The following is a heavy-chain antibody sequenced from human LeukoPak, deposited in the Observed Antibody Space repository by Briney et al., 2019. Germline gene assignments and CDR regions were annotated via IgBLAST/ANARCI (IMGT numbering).Heavy chain of an antibody. J-gene: IGHJ4*02. V-gene: IGHV3-33*01. Sequence: GSLRLSCAASGFTFSSYGMHWVRQAPGKGLEWVAVIWYDGSNKYYADSVKGRFTISRDNSKNTLYLQMNSLRAEDTAVYYCARDMAPSTSPDYWGQGTLVTVSS. D-gene: IGHD1-1*01. CDR1: GFTFSSYG. CDR3: ARDMAPSTSPDY. CDR2: IWYDGSNK.